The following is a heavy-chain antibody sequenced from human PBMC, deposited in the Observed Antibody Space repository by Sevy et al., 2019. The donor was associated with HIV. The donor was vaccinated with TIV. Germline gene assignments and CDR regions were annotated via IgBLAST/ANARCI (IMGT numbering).Heavy chain of an antibody. CDR3: ARGGAYNSVGGSSYGMVV. D-gene: IGHD1-1*01. Sequence: ASVKVSCKASGYTFTSYDINWVRQAAGQGLEWMGWTNPNSGNTGYAQKFQGRVTMTRNTSISTAYMELSSLGSEDTAVYYCARGGAYNSVGGSSYGMVVWGQGTTVTVSS. J-gene: IGHJ6*02. V-gene: IGHV1-8*01. CDR2: TNPNSGNT. CDR1: GYTFTSYD.